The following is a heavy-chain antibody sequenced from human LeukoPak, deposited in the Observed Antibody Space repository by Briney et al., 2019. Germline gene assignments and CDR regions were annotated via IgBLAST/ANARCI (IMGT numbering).Heavy chain of an antibody. Sequence: ASVKVSCKASGYTFTSYDINLVRQATGQGLEWMGWMNPNSGNTGYAQKFQGRVTITRNTSISTAYMELSSLSSGDSAVYYCARGFDFWSGSSPYFDYWRQGTLVTVSS. J-gene: IGHJ4*02. D-gene: IGHD3-3*01. CDR1: GYTFTSYD. CDR2: MNPNSGNT. V-gene: IGHV1-8*03. CDR3: ARGFDFWSGSSPYFDY.